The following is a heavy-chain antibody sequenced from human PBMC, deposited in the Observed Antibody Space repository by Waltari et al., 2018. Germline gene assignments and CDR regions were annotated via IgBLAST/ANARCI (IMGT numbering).Heavy chain of an antibody. CDR2: NMSKAYGGTP. J-gene: IGHJ4*02. CDR3: TTQNTFWSWSY. D-gene: IGHD3-3*01. Sequence: EVQLVESGGGLTQPGRSLRLSCTTSGLVFSSFSISWVRQAPGKGLGWVGFNMSKAYGGTPKYAASVRDRLTMSRDDSKSIAYLEMNSLKTEDTAMYFCTTQNTFWSWSYWGRGTLVTVSS. CDR1: GLVFSSFS. V-gene: IGHV3-49*04.